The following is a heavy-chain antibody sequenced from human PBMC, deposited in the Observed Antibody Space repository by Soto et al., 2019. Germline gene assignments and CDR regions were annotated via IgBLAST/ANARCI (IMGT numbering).Heavy chain of an antibody. D-gene: IGHD2-15*01. Sequence: SETLSLTCTVSGGSISSYYWSWIRQPPGKGLEWIGYIYYSGSTNYNPSLKSRVTISVDTSKNQFSLKLSSVTAADTAVYYCANYGGNPWGADAFDIWGQGTMVTVSS. CDR1: GGSISSYY. CDR3: ANYGGNPWGADAFDI. J-gene: IGHJ3*02. CDR2: IYYSGST. V-gene: IGHV4-59*01.